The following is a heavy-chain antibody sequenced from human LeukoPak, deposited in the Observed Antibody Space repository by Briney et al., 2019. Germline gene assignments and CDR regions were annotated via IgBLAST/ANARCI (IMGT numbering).Heavy chain of an antibody. CDR2: IYTSGST. CDR1: GGSISSYY. CDR3: AREYYYDSSGYYWE. D-gene: IGHD3-22*01. V-gene: IGHV4-4*07. J-gene: IGHJ4*02. Sequence: SETLSLTCTVSGGSISSYYWTWIRQPAGKGLEWIGRIYTSGSTNYNPSLKSRVTMSVDTSKNQFSLKLSSVTAADTAVYYCAREYYYDSSGYYWEWGQGTLVTVSS.